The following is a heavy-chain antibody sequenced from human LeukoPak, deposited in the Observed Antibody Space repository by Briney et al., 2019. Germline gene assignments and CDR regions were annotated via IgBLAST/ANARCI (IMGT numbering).Heavy chain of an antibody. CDR2: IYGNGGGT. D-gene: IGHD6-19*01. Sequence: GGSLRLSCVASGFDFSTYVMYWVRQAPGKGLEWVSAIYGNGGGTSYVDSVKGRFTISRDNSKNSLYLQMNSLTPEDTALYYCAKLGVRSSAGADYWGKGTLVTVSS. V-gene: IGHV3-23*01. CDR3: AKLGVRSSAGADY. J-gene: IGHJ4*02. CDR1: GFDFSTYV.